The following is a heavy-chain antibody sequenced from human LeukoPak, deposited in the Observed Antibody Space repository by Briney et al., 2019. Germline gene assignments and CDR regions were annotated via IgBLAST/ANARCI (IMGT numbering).Heavy chain of an antibody. D-gene: IGHD4-11*01. CDR2: IRSKANGYAT. CDR3: TRLTTTVTAY. J-gene: IGHJ4*02. CDR1: GFTFTNTW. V-gene: IGHV3-73*01. Sequence: PGGSLRLSCAASGFTFTNTWMNWVRQAPGKGLEWVGRIRSKANGYATAYPASVKGRFTISRDDSKNTAYLQMNSLKTEDTAVYYCTRLTTTVTAYWGQGTLVTVSS.